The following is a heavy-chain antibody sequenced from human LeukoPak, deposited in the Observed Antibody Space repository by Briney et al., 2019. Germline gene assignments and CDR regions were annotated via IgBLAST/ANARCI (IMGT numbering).Heavy chain of an antibody. CDR3: ARHSPTMVRGIIIMNPDYMDV. J-gene: IGHJ6*03. CDR2: IKPDGSEK. CDR1: RFTFSSYW. V-gene: IGHV3-7*01. D-gene: IGHD3-10*01. Sequence: PGGSLRLSCAASRFTFSSYWMTWVRQAPGKGLEWVAKIKPDGSEKYYVDSVKGRFTISRDNAKNSLYLQMNSLRAEDTAVYYCARHSPTMVRGIIIMNPDYMDVWGKGTTVTVSS.